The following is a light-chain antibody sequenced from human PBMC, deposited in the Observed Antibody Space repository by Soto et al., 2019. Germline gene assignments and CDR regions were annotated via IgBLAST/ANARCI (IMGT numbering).Light chain of an antibody. J-gene: IGKJ5*01. CDR1: QSVSSY. CDR3: QQRSNWQT. CDR2: DAS. Sequence: EIVLTQSPATLSLSPGERATLSCRASQSVSSYLAWYQQKPGQAPRLLIYDASNRATGIPARFSGSGSGTDFTLTIRSLEPEDFAVYYCQQRSNWQTFGQGTRLEIK. V-gene: IGKV3-11*01.